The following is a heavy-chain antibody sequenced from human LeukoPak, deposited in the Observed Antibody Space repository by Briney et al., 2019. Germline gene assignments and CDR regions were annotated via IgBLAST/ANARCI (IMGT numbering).Heavy chain of an antibody. CDR3: ARGVFGVAGYFYMDV. J-gene: IGHJ6*03. D-gene: IGHD3-3*01. Sequence: SVTVSFTSSGCSFSSYTISWVRQAPGQGLEWMGGVIPIFGTANYAPKFQGRVTITTDESTTTAYMELNSLRADDTAVYFCARGVFGVAGYFYMDVWGKGTTVTGSS. V-gene: IGHV1-69*05. CDR2: VIPIFGTA. CDR1: GCSFSSYT.